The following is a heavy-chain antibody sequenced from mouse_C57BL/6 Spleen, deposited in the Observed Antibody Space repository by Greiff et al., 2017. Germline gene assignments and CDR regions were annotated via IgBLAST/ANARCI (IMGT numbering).Heavy chain of an antibody. D-gene: IGHD1-1*01. CDR3: APLLTTVVAHWYFDV. CDR2: IDPANGNT. CDR1: GFNIKNTY. J-gene: IGHJ1*03. Sequence: VQLQQSVAELARPGASVKLSCTASGFNIKNTYMHWVKQRPEQGLEWIGRIDPANGNTKYAPKFQGKATITADTSSNTAYLQLSSLTSEDTAIYYCAPLLTTVVAHWYFDVWGTGTTVTVSS. V-gene: IGHV14-3*01.